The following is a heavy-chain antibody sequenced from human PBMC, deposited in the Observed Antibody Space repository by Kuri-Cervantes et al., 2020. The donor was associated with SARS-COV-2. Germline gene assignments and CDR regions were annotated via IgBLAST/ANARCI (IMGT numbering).Heavy chain of an antibody. CDR3: ARDGIFFGHYYYGMDV. D-gene: IGHD3-3*01. CDR2: FDPEDGET. Sequence: ASVKVSCKVSGYTLTDLSMHWVRQAPGKGFEWMGGFDPEDGETIYAQKFQGRVTMTTDTSTSTAYMELRSLRSDDTAVYYCARDGIFFGHYYYGMDVWGQGTTVTVSS. CDR1: GYTLTDLS. J-gene: IGHJ6*02. V-gene: IGHV1-24*01.